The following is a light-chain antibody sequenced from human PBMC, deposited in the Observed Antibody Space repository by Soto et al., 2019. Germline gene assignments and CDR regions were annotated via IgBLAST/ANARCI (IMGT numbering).Light chain of an antibody. CDR1: QVIRND. J-gene: IGKJ4*02. Sequence: RCPSLMTESPGARVSXTCRASQVIRNDLGWDQQKPGKAPKRLIYAAYTLKSGVPSRFSGSGSGTEFTLTISSLQTEDFAAYYCLQHYRSPRTFARGTKVEI. CDR3: LQHYRSPRT. V-gene: IGKV1-17*01. CDR2: AAY.